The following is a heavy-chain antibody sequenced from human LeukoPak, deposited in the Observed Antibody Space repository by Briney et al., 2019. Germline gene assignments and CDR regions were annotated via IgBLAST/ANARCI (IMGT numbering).Heavy chain of an antibody. CDR1: GGSISSSSYY. CDR2: IYYSGST. Sequence: SETLSLTCTVSGGSISSSSYYWGWIRQPPGKGLEWIGSIYYSGSTYYNPSLKSRVTISVDTSKNQFSQKLSSVTAADTAVYYCARHTPGTNVHYDFWSGYYIPVDFDYWGQGTLVTVSS. CDR3: ARHTPGTNVHYDFWSGYYIPVDFDY. J-gene: IGHJ4*02. V-gene: IGHV4-39*01. D-gene: IGHD3-3*01.